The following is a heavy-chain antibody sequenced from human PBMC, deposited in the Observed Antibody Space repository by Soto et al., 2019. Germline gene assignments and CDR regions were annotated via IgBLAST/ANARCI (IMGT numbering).Heavy chain of an antibody. CDR3: ARSIVVVTALYY. Sequence: QVQLVQSGAEEKKPGASLKVSCKASGYTFTSYAMHWVRQAPGQRLEWMGWINAGNGNTKHSQKFQGRVTITRDTSASTAYMELSSLRSEDTAVYSCARSIVVVTALYYWGRGTLVTVSS. CDR1: GYTFTSYA. V-gene: IGHV1-3*05. J-gene: IGHJ4*02. CDR2: INAGNGNT. D-gene: IGHD2-21*02.